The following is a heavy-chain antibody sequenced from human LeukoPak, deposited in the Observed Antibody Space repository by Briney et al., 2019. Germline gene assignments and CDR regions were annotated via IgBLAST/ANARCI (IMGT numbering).Heavy chain of an antibody. CDR1: GGSISSGSYD. D-gene: IGHD3-3*01. CDR3: ARVTIFGVVFDP. V-gene: IGHV4-61*02. CDR2: IYTSGST. Sequence: PSQTLSLTCTVSGGSISSGSYDWSWIRQPAGKGLEWIGRIYTSGSTNYNPSLKSRVTISVDTSQNQFSLKLTSVTAADTAVYYCARVTIFGVVFDPWGQGTLVTVSS. J-gene: IGHJ5*02.